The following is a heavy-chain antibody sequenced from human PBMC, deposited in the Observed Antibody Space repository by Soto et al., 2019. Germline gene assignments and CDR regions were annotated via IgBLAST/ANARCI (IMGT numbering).Heavy chain of an antibody. V-gene: IGHV3-30-3*01. CDR1: GFTFSSYA. J-gene: IGHJ4*02. CDR2: ISYDGSNK. Sequence: GGSLRLSCAASGFTFSSYAMHWVRQAPGKGLEWVAVISYDGSNKYYADSVKGRFTISRDNSKNTLYLQMNSLRAEDTAVYYWAGDSYYDFWSGYLDYWGQGTLVTVS. D-gene: IGHD3-3*01. CDR3: AGDSYYDFWSGYLDY.